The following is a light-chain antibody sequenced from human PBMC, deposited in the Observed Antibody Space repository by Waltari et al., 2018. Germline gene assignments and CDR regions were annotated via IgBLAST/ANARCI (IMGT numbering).Light chain of an antibody. CDR3: CSYSHADTLI. CDR2: EAA. CDR1: DSDVGTYHL. V-gene: IGLV2-23*01. Sequence: QSALTQPASVSGSPGQSITISCTGSDSDVGTYHLVSWSQQHPGRPPKVTIYEAAKRPSGISDLFSGSKSGNTASLTISGLQAEDEAHYYCCSYSHADTLIFGGGTKLTVL. J-gene: IGLJ2*01.